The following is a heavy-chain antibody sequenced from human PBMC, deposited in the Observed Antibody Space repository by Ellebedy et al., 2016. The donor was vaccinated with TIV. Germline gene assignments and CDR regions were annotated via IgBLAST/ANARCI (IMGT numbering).Heavy chain of an antibody. D-gene: IGHD2-21*02. V-gene: IGHV1-2*02. CDR3: ARDGACGGDCYGDNY. Sequence: AASVKVSCKASGYTFTGYYIHWVRQAPGQGLEWMGWINPKNGGTNYAQKFQGRVTMTRDKSISTAYMELSWLRSDDTAVYYCARDGACGGDCYGDNYWGQGSLVTVSS. J-gene: IGHJ4*02. CDR2: INPKNGGT. CDR1: GYTFTGYY.